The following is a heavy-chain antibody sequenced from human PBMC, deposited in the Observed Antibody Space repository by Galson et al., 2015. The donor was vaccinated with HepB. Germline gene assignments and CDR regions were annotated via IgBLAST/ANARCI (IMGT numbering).Heavy chain of an antibody. D-gene: IGHD6-19*01. CDR3: ARDWGIAVSGTWWFDP. CDR2: ISSSSDYV. CDR1: RFTFNNYN. Sequence: SLRLSCAASRFTFNNYNMNWVRQAPGKGLEWVSSISSSSDYVHYADSVKGRFTISRDNAKNSLYLQMSSLRAEDTAVYYCARDWGIAVSGTWWFDPWGRGTLVTVSS. V-gene: IGHV3-21*01. J-gene: IGHJ5*02.